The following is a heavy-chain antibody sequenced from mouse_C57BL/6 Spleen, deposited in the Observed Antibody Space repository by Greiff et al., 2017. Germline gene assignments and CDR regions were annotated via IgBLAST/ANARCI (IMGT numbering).Heavy chain of an antibody. J-gene: IGHJ2*01. CDR3: ERQVNWDYDY. CDR1: GFTFSSYC. D-gene: IGHD4-1*02. Sequence: EVKLMESGGDLVKPGGSLKLSCAASGFTFSSYCMPWVRQTPDQRLEWVATISRGDSYTYYPDSVKGRATISRDKAKNTLYLQMSSLKSEDTAMYYCERQVNWDYDYWGQGTTLTVSS. CDR2: ISRGDSYT. V-gene: IGHV5-6*01.